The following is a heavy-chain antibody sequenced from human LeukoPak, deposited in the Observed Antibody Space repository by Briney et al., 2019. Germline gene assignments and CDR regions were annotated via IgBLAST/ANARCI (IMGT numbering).Heavy chain of an antibody. J-gene: IGHJ4*02. CDR1: GFTFSSYA. V-gene: IGHV3-30*10. Sequence: PGGSLRLSCAASGFTFSSYAMHWVRQAPGKGLEWVAVISFDGTNKYYTDSVKGRFSISRDNSKTTLYLEMDSLTAKDTAVYYCAKSGERWQQFWYYDNWGQGTFITVSS. CDR2: ISFDGTNK. D-gene: IGHD5-24*01. CDR3: AKSGERWQQFWYYDN.